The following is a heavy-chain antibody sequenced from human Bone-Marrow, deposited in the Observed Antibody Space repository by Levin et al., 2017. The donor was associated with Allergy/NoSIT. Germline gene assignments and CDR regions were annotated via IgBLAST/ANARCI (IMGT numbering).Heavy chain of an antibody. J-gene: IGHJ4*02. CDR3: ARGDWNY. D-gene: IGHD3/OR15-3a*01. CDR2: VTGYNGKT. CDR1: GYTFSSYF. Sequence: PGESLKISCKASGYTFSSYFIIWVRQTPGQGLEWMGWVTGYNGKTDYAQKFHGRLTMTADTSTATAYMELRSLRFDDTAVYYCARGDWNYWGQGTLVTVSS. V-gene: IGHV1-18*01.